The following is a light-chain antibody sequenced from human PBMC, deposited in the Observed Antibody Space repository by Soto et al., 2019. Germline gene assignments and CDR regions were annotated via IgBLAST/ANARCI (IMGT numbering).Light chain of an antibody. CDR3: ATWDGGVI. J-gene: IGLJ2*01. V-gene: IGLV1-51*01. CDR1: WSNIGENH. Sequence: QSVVTQPPSVSAAPGQKVTIACSGTWSNIGENHVSWYQQFPRSAPKLLIYDSDKRPSWIPDRFSASRYGTSATLGITGLQVADEADYYCATWDGGVIVGGGTKLTVL. CDR2: DSD.